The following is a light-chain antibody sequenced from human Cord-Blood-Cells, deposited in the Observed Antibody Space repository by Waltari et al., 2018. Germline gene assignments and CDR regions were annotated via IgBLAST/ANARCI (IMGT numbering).Light chain of an antibody. CDR2: AAS. CDR3: QQSYSTPYT. V-gene: IGKV1-39*01. CDR1: QSISIY. Sequence: DIQMTQSPSSLYAPVGDRVTITYRASQSISIYLNWYQQKPGKPPTLLIYAASILQSGVPSRFSCIGSGTDFTLTISSLQPEDFATYYCQQSYSTPYTFGQGTKLEIK. J-gene: IGKJ2*01.